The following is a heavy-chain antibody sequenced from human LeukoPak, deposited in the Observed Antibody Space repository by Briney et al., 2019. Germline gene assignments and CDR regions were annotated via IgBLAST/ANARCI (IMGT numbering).Heavy chain of an antibody. CDR1: GYTFTGYY. D-gene: IGHD5-24*01. CDR2: INPNSGGT. CDR3: AVEMATILYSDY. J-gene: IGHJ4*02. V-gene: IGHV1-2*02. Sequence: ASVKVSCKASGYTFTGYYMHWVRQAPGQGLEWMGWINPNSGGTNYAQKFQGRVTMPRDTSISTAYMELSRLRSDDTAVYYCAVEMATILYSDYWGQGTLVTVSS.